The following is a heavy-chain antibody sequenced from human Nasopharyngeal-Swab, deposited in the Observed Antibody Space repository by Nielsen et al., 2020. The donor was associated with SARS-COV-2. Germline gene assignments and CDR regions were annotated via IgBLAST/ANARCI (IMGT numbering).Heavy chain of an antibody. D-gene: IGHD6-6*01. Sequence: WVRQAPGQGLEGMGWISPYNGNTKYAQKFQGRVTMTTDTSTSTAYMELRSLRSDDTAVYYCARGARVQLVRTGWFDPWGQGTLVTVSS. J-gene: IGHJ5*02. CDR3: ARGARVQLVRTGWFDP. CDR2: ISPYNGNT. V-gene: IGHV1-18*01.